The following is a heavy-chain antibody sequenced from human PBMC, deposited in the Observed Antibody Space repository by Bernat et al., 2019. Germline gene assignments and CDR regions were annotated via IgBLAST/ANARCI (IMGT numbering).Heavy chain of an antibody. CDR2: INAGNGNT. D-gene: IGHD1-26*01. CDR3: ARDGGESYYDEFDL. Sequence: QVQLVQSGAEVKKPGASVKVSCKASGYTFTSYAMHWVRQAPGQRLEWMGWINAGNGNTKYSQKFQGRVTITRDTSASTAYMELSSLRSEDTAVYYCARDGGESYYDEFDLWGRGTLVTVSS. J-gene: IGHJ2*01. CDR1: GYTFTSYA. V-gene: IGHV1-3*01.